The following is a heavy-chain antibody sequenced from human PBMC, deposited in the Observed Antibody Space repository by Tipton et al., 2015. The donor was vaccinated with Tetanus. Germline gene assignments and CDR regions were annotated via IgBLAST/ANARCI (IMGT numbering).Heavy chain of an antibody. CDR2: VDDFVAS. Sequence: TLSLTCTVSGGSISTYHWNWIRKSPGKGLEWIGYVDDFVASKINPSLKSRVAISVETAKNHLSLTLTSLTAAYTAVCYYARTSGYMSSDPWGQGTLVTVSS. J-gene: IGHJ5*02. CDR1: GGSISTYH. CDR3: ARTSGYMSSDP. D-gene: IGHD3-3*01. V-gene: IGHV4-59*01.